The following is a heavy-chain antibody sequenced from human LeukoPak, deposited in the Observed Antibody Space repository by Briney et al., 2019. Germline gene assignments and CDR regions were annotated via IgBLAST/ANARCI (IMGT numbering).Heavy chain of an antibody. CDR2: IYYSGST. CDR3: ARDSPRGVDY. Sequence: SETLSLTCAVYGGSFSDYYWSWIRQPPGKGLEWIGYIYYSGSTNYNPSLKSRVTISVDTSKNQFSLKLSSVTAADTAVYYCARDSPRGVDYWGQGTLVTVSS. CDR1: GGSFSDYY. V-gene: IGHV4-59*01. J-gene: IGHJ4*02. D-gene: IGHD3-10*01.